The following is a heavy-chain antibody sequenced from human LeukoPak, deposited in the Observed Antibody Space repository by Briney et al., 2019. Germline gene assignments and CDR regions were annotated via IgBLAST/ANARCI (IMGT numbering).Heavy chain of an antibody. CDR3: ARGYDYVWGSHRALGY. Sequence: SETLSLTRAVHGGSFSGYYWSWIRQPPGKGLEWIGYIYYSGSTNYNPPLKSRVTISVDTSKNQFSLRLSSVTAADTAVYYCARGYDYVWGSHRALGYWGQGTLVTVSS. CDR1: GGSFSGYY. CDR2: IYYSGST. J-gene: IGHJ4*02. D-gene: IGHD3-16*02. V-gene: IGHV4-59*01.